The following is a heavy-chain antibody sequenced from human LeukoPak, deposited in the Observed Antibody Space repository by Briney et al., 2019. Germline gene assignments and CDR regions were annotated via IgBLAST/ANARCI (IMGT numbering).Heavy chain of an antibody. V-gene: IGHV5-51*04. CDR3: AKASSSWSTSHFQH. CDR2: IYPGDSDT. CDR1: GYRFSNHW. D-gene: IGHD6-13*01. Sequence: ESLKIDXKGFGYRFSNHWIGWVRQMPGHRLEFLGIIYPGDSDTIYSPSFQGQVTIPADQPIHPSHLQRSSLKAPDTAIYYCAKASSSWSTSHFQHWGQGTLVTVSS. J-gene: IGHJ1*01.